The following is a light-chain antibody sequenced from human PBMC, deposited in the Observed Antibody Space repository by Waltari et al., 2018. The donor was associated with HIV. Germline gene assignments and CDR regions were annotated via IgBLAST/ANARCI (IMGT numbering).Light chain of an antibody. V-gene: IGKV4-1*01. J-gene: IGKJ2*01. CDR1: QSVLYSSNNKNY. Sequence: DIVMTQSPDSLAVSLGERATINCKSSQSVLYSSNNKNYLAWYQQKPGQPPKLLIYWASTRESGVPDRFGGSGSGTDFTLTISSLQAEDVAVYYCQQYYSTRYTFGQGIKLEIK. CDR3: QQYYSTRYT. CDR2: WAS.